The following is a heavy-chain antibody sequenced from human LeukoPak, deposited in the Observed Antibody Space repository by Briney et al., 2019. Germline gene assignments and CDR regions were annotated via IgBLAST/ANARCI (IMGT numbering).Heavy chain of an antibody. D-gene: IGHD2-2*01. CDR3: ARYHCSSTSCYSEVSFDY. CDR2: IRYDGSNK. CDR1: GFTFSTYG. V-gene: IGHV3-30*02. Sequence: PGGSLRLSCAASGFTFSTYGMHWVRQAPGKGLEWVAFIRYDGSNKYYADSVKGRFTISRDNSKSTPYLQMNSLRAEDTAVYYCARYHCSSTSCYSEVSFDYWGQGTLVTVSS. J-gene: IGHJ4*02.